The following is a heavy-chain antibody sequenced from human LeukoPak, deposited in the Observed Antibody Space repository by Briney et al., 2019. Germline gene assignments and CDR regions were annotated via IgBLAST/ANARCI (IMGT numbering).Heavy chain of an antibody. CDR1: GFTFNIYA. Sequence: SGGSLRLSCAASGFTFNIYAMSWVRQSPGKGLEWVSTITGNGGSTYSADSVKGRFTISRDNSRNSLYLQMNSLRVDDSAVYYCARGTPFGAYWGQGTPVTVSS. CDR3: ARGTPFGAY. J-gene: IGHJ4*02. CDR2: ITGNGGST. D-gene: IGHD2/OR15-2a*01. V-gene: IGHV3-23*01.